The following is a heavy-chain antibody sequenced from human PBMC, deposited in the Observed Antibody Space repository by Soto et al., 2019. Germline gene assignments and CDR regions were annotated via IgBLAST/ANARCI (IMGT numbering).Heavy chain of an antibody. CDR2: ISYDGSNK. V-gene: IGHV3-30-3*01. CDR3: AREGGDYYGSGRGMDV. D-gene: IGHD3-10*01. J-gene: IGHJ6*02. Sequence: QVQLVESGGGVVQPGRSLRLSCAASGFTFSSYAMHWVRQAPGKGLEWVAVISYDGSNKYYADSVKGRFTISRDNSKNTLYLQMNSLRAEDTAGYYCAREGGDYYGSGRGMDVWGQGTTVTVSS. CDR1: GFTFSSYA.